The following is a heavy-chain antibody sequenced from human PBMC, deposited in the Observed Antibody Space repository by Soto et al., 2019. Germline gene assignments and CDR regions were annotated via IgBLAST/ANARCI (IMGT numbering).Heavy chain of an antibody. Sequence: GGSLRLSCAAAGCTCSSYGMHWARQAPGKGLEWVAVIWYDGSHKYYAVSVKGRFTISRDNSKNTMYLQMDSLRAEDTAVYYCARGYGGNSGAFDYWGQGTLVTVSS. CDR3: ARGYGGNSGAFDY. CDR1: GCTCSSYG. CDR2: IWYDGSHK. J-gene: IGHJ4*02. D-gene: IGHD4-17*01. V-gene: IGHV3-33*01.